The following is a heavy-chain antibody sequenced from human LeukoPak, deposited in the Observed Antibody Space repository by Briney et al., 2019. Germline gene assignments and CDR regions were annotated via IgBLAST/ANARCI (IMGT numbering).Heavy chain of an antibody. CDR3: AREGHDYGDYAVQY. Sequence: GASVKVSWKASGYTFTSYYMHWVRRAPGQGLEWMGIINPSGGGTSYAQKFQGRVTMTRDMSTSTVYMELSSLRSEDTAVYYCAREGHDYGDYAVQYWGQGTLVTVSS. J-gene: IGHJ4*02. CDR1: GYTFTSYY. V-gene: IGHV1-46*01. D-gene: IGHD4-17*01. CDR2: INPSGGGT.